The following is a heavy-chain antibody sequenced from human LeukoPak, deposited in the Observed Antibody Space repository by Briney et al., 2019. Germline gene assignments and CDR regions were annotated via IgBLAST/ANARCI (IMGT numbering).Heavy chain of an antibody. CDR2: ISYDGSNK. Sequence: GGSLRLSCAASGFTFSSYGMHRVRQAPGKGLEWVAVISYDGSNKYYADSVKGRFTISRDNSKNTLYLQMNSLRAEDTAVYYCAKDPRPYGSGSYYPPGWWGQGTLVTVSS. D-gene: IGHD3-10*01. CDR1: GFTFSSYG. CDR3: AKDPRPYGSGSYYPPGW. J-gene: IGHJ4*02. V-gene: IGHV3-30*18.